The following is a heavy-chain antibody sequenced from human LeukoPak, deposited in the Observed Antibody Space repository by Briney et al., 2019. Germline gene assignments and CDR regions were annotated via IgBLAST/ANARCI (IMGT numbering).Heavy chain of an antibody. CDR1: GGTFSSYA. D-gene: IGHD3-22*01. CDR2: IIPIFGTA. Sequence: SVKVSCKASGGTFSSYAISWVRQAPGQGLEWMGGIIPIFGTANYAQKFPGRVTITADESTSTAYMELSSLRSEDTAVYYCARVTVLIDSSGYYWFDPCGQGTLVTVSS. J-gene: IGHJ5*02. V-gene: IGHV1-69*13. CDR3: ARVTVLIDSSGYYWFDP.